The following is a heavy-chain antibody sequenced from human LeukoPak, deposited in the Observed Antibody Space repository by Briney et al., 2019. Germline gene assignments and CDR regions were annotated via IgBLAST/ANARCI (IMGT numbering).Heavy chain of an antibody. D-gene: IGHD6-19*01. V-gene: IGHV4-59*01. Sequence: SETLSLTCSVSGGSISGYYWTWIRQPPGKGLEWIGYIHHSGTSNYSPSLKSRVTMSVDTSKNQFSLKLTSVTAADTAVYYCARVERERYSSGWYSYWGQGTLVTVSS. CDR1: GGSISGYY. J-gene: IGHJ4*02. CDR2: IHHSGTS. CDR3: ARVERERYSSGWYSY.